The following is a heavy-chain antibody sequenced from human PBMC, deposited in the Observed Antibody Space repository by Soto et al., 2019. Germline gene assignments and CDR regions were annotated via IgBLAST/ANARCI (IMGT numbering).Heavy chain of an antibody. J-gene: IGHJ4*02. CDR3: ARGPDPTYFDQ. Sequence: QGQLVQSGAEVKKPGASVKVSCKASGYTFTNYGISWVRQAPGQGLEWMGWINPYNANTNSAQKVQGRVTKTTDTSTSTDYMELRNLRSDDTAVYYCARGPDPTYFDQWGQGTLVTVSS. CDR2: INPYNANT. V-gene: IGHV1-18*01. CDR1: GYTFTNYG.